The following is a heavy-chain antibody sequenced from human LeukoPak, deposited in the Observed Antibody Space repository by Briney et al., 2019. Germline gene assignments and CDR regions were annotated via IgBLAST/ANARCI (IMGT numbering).Heavy chain of an antibody. CDR3: ARKDARYQAHAFDI. Sequence: SVKVSCKASGGAFSSHAISWVRQAPGQGLEWMGGIIPLFGTINYAQSQRFQGRVTITADESTSTAYMELSSLRSEDTAVYYCARKDARYQAHAFDIWGQGTMVSVSS. CDR1: GGAFSSHA. D-gene: IGHD2-2*01. V-gene: IGHV1-69*13. J-gene: IGHJ3*02. CDR2: IIPLFGTI.